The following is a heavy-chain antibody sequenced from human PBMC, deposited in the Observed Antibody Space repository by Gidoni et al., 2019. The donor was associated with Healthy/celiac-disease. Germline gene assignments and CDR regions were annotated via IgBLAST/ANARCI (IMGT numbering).Heavy chain of an antibody. CDR3: ARRARSPTTVTTWASWFDP. CDR1: GGSFSGYY. J-gene: IGHJ5*02. CDR2: INHSGST. V-gene: IGHV4-34*01. Sequence: QVQLQQWGAGLLKPSETLSLTCAVYGGSFSGYYWSWIRQPPGKGLEWIGEINHSGSTNYNPSLKSRVTISVDTSKNQFSLKLSSVTAADMAVYYCARRARSPTTVTTWASWFDPWGQGTLVTVSS. D-gene: IGHD4-17*01.